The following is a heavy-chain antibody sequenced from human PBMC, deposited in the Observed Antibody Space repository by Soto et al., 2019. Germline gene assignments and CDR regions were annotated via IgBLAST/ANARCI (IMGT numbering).Heavy chain of an antibody. Sequence: DVQLLESGGDLAQPGGSLRLSCEASGFTFNNYAIAWVRQAPGKGLEWVSGITSSGAAYYADSVKGRFTISRDNSKNTLYPQMNSLRAEDTAVYYCAKGESSVSARDFDPWGQGTLVTVSS. CDR3: AKGESSVSARDFDP. CDR2: ITSSGAA. J-gene: IGHJ5*02. D-gene: IGHD3-22*01. CDR1: GFTFNNYA. V-gene: IGHV3-23*01.